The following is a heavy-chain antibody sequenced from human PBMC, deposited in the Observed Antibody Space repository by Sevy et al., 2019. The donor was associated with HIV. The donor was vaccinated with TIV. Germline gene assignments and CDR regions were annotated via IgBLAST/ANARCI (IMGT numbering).Heavy chain of an antibody. Sequence: GGSLRLSCAASGFTFSSYAMSWVRQAPGKGLEWVSAISSSGGSTYYADSVKGRFTISRDNSKNTLYMQMMSLRAEDTAVYYGSKPAISGSDYAGLVYWGQGTLVTVSS. CDR3: SKPAISGSDYAGLVY. CDR2: ISSSGGST. J-gene: IGHJ4*02. D-gene: IGHD1-26*01. CDR1: GFTFSSYA. V-gene: IGHV3-23*01.